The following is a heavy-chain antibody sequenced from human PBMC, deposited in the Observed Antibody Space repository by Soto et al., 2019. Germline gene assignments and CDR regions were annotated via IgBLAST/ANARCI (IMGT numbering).Heavy chain of an antibody. Sequence: QVQLVESGGGVVQPGRSLRLSCAVSGFTVSTYGMHWVRQAPGKGLEWVAVISRDGGTKYYADSVKGRFTISRDNSRYTLFLEMNSLRGDDMAVYYCTGEVASGYWGQGTLVTVSS. V-gene: IGHV3-30*03. CDR3: TGEVASGY. CDR2: ISRDGGTK. D-gene: IGHD2-8*02. J-gene: IGHJ4*02. CDR1: GFTVSTYG.